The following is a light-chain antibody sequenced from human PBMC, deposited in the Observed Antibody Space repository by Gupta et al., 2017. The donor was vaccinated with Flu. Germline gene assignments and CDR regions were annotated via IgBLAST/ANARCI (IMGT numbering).Light chain of an antibody. J-gene: IGLJ2*01. CDR3: GSDGGSKF. CDR2: EVN. Sequence: GQSVTISCTGTSSDVGGYNYVSWYQQHPGKAHKLIIYEVNMRPSGVPDRFSGSKSGNTAALTVSGLLAEDEADYYGGSDGGSKFFGGGTKLTVL. CDR1: SSDVGGYNY. V-gene: IGLV2-8*01.